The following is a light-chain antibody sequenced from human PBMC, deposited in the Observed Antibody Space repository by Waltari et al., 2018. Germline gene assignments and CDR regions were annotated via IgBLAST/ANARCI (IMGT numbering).Light chain of an antibody. CDR2: DTS. CDR1: QSVSRS. J-gene: IGKJ1*01. Sequence: EVVLTQSPGTLSLSPGEGATLSCRASQSVSRSLAWYQQKPGQAPRLLIYDTSRRATGIPDRFSGSGSGTDFSLTIGRLEPEDFAMYYCQKYASLPATFGQGTKVEIK. CDR3: QKYASLPAT. V-gene: IGKV3-20*01.